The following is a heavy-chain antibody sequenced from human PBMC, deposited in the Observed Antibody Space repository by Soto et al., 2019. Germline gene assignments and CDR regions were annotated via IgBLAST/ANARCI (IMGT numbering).Heavy chain of an antibody. J-gene: IGHJ6*04. D-gene: IGHD2-15*01. V-gene: IGHV3-66*01. CDR1: GFTVSSKY. CDR3: ARDDVLCDGGRCSGVPLEE. CDR2: IQSGGPT. Sequence: EVQLVESGGGLVQPGGSLRLSCAASGFTVSSKYMSWVRQAPGKGLEWVSLIQSGGPTYYADSVKGRFTISRDTSENTVHLQMDSLRAEDTAVYYCARDDVLCDGGRCSGVPLEEWGNGTTVTVSS.